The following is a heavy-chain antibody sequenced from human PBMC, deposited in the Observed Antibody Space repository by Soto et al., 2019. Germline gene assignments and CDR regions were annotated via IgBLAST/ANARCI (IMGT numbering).Heavy chain of an antibody. CDR3: ARHRVATGVYYYYGMDV. D-gene: IGHD5-12*01. CDR2: IYYSGST. V-gene: IGHV4-59*01. CDR1: GGSISSYY. Sequence: PSETLSLTCTVSGGSISSYYWSWIRQPPGKGLEWIGYIYYSGSTNYNPSLKSRVTISVDTSKNQFSLKLSSVTAADTAVYYCARHRVATGVYYYYGMDVWGQGTTVTVSS. J-gene: IGHJ6*02.